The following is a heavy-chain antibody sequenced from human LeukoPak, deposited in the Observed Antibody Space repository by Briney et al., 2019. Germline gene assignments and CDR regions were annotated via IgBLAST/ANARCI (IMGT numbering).Heavy chain of an antibody. J-gene: IGHJ4*02. CDR3: ARTTGRDGYNYVV. CDR2: INPNSGAT. D-gene: IGHD5-24*01. Sequence: ASVKVSCKASRYTFTAYYLHWVRQSPGQGLEWMGCINPNSGATIYAQKYQGRVTMTRDTSISTAYMELNRLRSDDTAVYYCARTTGRDGYNYVVWGQGTLVTVSS. V-gene: IGHV1-2*02. CDR1: RYTFTAYY.